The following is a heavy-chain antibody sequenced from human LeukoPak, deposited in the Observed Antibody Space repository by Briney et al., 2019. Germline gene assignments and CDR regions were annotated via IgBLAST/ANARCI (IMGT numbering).Heavy chain of an antibody. CDR3: AKLGDIVVVPAAGAFDI. J-gene: IGHJ3*02. V-gene: IGHV3-30*02. D-gene: IGHD2-2*01. CDR1: GFTFSSYG. CDR2: IRYDGSNK. Sequence: GGSLRLSCAASGFTFSSYGMHWVRQAPGKGLEWVAFIRYDGSNKYYADSVKGRFTISRDNSKNTLYLQMNSLRAEDTAVYYCAKLGDIVVVPAAGAFDIWGQGTMVTVSS.